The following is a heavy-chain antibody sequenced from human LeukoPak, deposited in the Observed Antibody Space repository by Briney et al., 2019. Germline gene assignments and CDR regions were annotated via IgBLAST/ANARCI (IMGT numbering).Heavy chain of an antibody. CDR1: GGSFSGYY. J-gene: IGHJ4*02. Sequence: PSETLSLTCAVYGGSFSGYYWSWIRQPPGKGLEWIGEINHSGSTNYNPSLKSRVTISEDTSKNQFSLKLSSVTAADTAVYYCASRNYYYGSGSWGFDYWGQGTLVTVSS. D-gene: IGHD3-10*01. CDR2: INHSGST. CDR3: ASRNYYYGSGSWGFDY. V-gene: IGHV4-34*01.